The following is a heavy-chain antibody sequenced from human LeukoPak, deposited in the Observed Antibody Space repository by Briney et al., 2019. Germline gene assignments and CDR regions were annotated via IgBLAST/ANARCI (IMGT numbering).Heavy chain of an antibody. CDR1: GFTFSSYS. CDR2: ISSSSSYI. V-gene: IGHV3-21*01. J-gene: IGHJ4*02. D-gene: IGHD3-10*01. Sequence: GGPLRLSCAASGFTFSSYSMNWVRQPPGKGLEWVSYISSSSSYIYYAASVKGRFTISRDNAKNSLYLQMKSLRPEDTGVYFCARAEDGSGSYYSGFDWGQGNLVTLSS. CDR3: ARAEDGSGSYYSGFD.